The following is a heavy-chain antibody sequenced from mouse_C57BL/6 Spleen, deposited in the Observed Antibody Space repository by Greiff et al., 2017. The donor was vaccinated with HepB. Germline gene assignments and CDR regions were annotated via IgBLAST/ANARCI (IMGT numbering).Heavy chain of an antibody. V-gene: IGHV1-15*01. J-gene: IGHJ3*01. CDR2: IDPETGGT. Sequence: QVQLQQSGAELVRPGASVTLSCKASGYTFTDYEMHWVKQTPVHGLEWIGAIDPETGGTAYNQKFKGKAILTADKSSSTAYMELRSLTSEDSAVYYCTLLWLRRAWFAYWGQGTLVTGSA. CDR1: GYTFTDYE. CDR3: TLLWLRRAWFAY. D-gene: IGHD2-2*01.